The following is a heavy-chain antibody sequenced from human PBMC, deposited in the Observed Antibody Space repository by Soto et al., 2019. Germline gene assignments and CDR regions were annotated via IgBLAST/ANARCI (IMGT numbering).Heavy chain of an antibody. V-gene: IGHV3-7*04. CDR3: ARDGDGYNRVAFDI. CDR1: GLTFISYW. CDR2: IKEEGPEI. J-gene: IGHJ3*02. D-gene: IGHD5-12*01. Sequence: EVQLVESGGGLVQPGGSLRLSCEAFGLTFISYWMSWVRQAQGKGLEWVAIIKEEGPEIYYVDSVKGRFTISRDNAKNSLYLQMNSLRAEDTAVYYCARDGDGYNRVAFDIWGQGTMVTVSS.